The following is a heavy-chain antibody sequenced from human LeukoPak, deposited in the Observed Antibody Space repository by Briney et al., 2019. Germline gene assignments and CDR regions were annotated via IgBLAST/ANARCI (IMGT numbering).Heavy chain of an antibody. CDR1: GFTFDDYA. J-gene: IGHJ4*02. V-gene: IGHV3-23*01. CDR3: AKAPPYYYDSSGYFGY. Sequence: GGSLRLSCAASGFTFDDYAMHWVRQAPGKGLEWVSAISGSGGSTYYADSVKGRFTISRDNSKNTLYLQMNSLRAEDTAVYYCAKAPPYYYDSSGYFGYWGQGTLVTVSS. D-gene: IGHD3-22*01. CDR2: ISGSGGST.